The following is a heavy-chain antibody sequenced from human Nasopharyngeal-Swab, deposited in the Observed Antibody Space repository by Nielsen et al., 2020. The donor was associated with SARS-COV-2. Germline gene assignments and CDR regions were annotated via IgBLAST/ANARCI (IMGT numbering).Heavy chain of an antibody. CDR3: ARDKPERSWRDWYFDL. CDR2: ISYSGST. V-gene: IGHV4-59*01. CDR1: GGSISGYH. J-gene: IGHJ2*01. Sequence: SETLSLTCTVSGGSISGYHWSWIRQPPGKGLEWIGYISYSGSTNYNPSLKSRVTMSMHTFKNQFSLKLNSVTAADTAVYYCARDKPERSWRDWYFDLWGRGTLVTVSS. D-gene: IGHD1-14*01.